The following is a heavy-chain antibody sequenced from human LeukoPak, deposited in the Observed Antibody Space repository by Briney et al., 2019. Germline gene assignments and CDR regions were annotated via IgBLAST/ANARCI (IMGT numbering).Heavy chain of an antibody. J-gene: IGHJ4*02. CDR2: IVVGSGNT. D-gene: IGHD2-2*02. CDR1: GFTFTSSA. V-gene: IGHV1-58*01. CDR3: ARDFDCSSSSCYISGVY. Sequence: SVKVSCKASGFTFTSSAVQWVRQARGQRLEWIGWIVVGSGNTNYAQKFQERVTITRDMSTSTAYMELSSLRSEDTAVYYCARDFDCSSSSCYISGVYWGQGTLVTVSS.